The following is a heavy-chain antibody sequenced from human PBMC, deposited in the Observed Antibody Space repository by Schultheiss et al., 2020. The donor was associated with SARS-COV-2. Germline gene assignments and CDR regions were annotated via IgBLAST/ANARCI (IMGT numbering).Heavy chain of an antibody. D-gene: IGHD3-9*01. CDR1: GFTFSSYS. CDR3: ARADMAHPSGHYYYYGMDV. J-gene: IGHJ6*02. V-gene: IGHV3-15*01. Sequence: GGSLRLSCAASGFTFSSYSMNWVRQAPGKGLEWVGRIKSKTDGGTTDYAAPVKGRFTISRDDSKNSLYLQMNSLKTEDTAVYYCARADMAHPSGHYYYYGMDVWGQGTTVTVSS. CDR2: IKSKTDGGTT.